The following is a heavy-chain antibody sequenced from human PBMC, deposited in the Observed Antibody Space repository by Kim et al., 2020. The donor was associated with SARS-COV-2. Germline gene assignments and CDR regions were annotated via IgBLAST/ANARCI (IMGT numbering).Heavy chain of an antibody. V-gene: IGHV4-4*07. Sequence: TPSHKSRVPTSGDTSKNQFSVNLTSVTAADTAVYYCARGKEYTTGRGFDYWGQGTLVTVSS. CDR3: ARGKEYTTGRGFDY. D-gene: IGHD1-1*01. J-gene: IGHJ4*02.